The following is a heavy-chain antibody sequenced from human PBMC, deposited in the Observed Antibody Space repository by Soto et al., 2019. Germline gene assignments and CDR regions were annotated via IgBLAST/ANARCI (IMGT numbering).Heavy chain of an antibody. CDR3: AREKSDLELFNWLDP. V-gene: IGHV5-10-1*01. J-gene: IGHJ5*02. D-gene: IGHD1-7*01. CDR1: GYSFTTYW. CDR2: IDPRDSYT. Sequence: GESLKISCEASGYSFTTYWISWVRQMPGKGLEWMGAIDPRDSYTKYSPSFQGHVAISVDKSISTAYLQWNSLKASDTAIYYCAREKSDLELFNWLDPWGQGTLVTVS.